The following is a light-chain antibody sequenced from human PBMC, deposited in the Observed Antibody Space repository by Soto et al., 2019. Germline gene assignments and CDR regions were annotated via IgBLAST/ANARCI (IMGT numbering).Light chain of an antibody. CDR2: DAS. CDR3: QQYDNLPCT. V-gene: IGKV1-33*01. Sequence: DIQMTQSPSSLSASVGDRVTITCQASQDISNYLNWYQQKPGKAPKLLIYDASNLETGVPSRFSGSGSGTDFTFTISSLQAEDIATYYCQQYDNLPCTFGQGTRLEIK. CDR1: QDISNY. J-gene: IGKJ5*01.